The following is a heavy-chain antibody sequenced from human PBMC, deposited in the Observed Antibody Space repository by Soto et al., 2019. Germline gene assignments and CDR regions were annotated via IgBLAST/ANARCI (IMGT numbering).Heavy chain of an antibody. CDR2: IYHGGST. J-gene: IGHJ5*02. CDR3: ARVGPWVPYYYDSSPYTFENWFDP. D-gene: IGHD3-22*01. CDR1: GGSMIGYY. Sequence: ETLSLTCTVSGGSMIGYYWSWMRQPPGKGLEWIGSIYHGGSTYYNPSLNSRVTLSIDMTNNHVSLILNSVTAADTAVYYCARVGPWVPYYYDSSPYTFENWFDPWGQGALVTVSS. V-gene: IGHV4-59*08.